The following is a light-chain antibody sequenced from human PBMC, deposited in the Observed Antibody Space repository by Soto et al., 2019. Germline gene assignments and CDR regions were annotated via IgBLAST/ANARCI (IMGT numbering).Light chain of an antibody. V-gene: IGLV1-36*01. Sequence: QSVLTQPPSVSEAPRQRVTISCSGSSSNIGNNAVNWYQQLPGQAPKIVIYYDDLLTSGVSDRFSGSKSGTSASLAISGLQSDDEADYYCAAWDASLNAYVFGPGTKLTVL. CDR2: YDD. CDR3: AAWDASLNAYV. J-gene: IGLJ1*01. CDR1: SSNIGNNA.